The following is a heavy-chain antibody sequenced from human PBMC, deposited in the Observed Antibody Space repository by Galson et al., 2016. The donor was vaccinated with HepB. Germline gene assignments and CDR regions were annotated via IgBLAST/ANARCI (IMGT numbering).Heavy chain of an antibody. CDR2: IGITGDT. J-gene: IGHJ2*01. D-gene: IGHD6-6*01. Sequence: SLRLSCAASGFTFSNYDMHWVRQATGKSPEWVSSIGITGDTYYPGSVKGRFTISRESANNSLYLQMNSLRAEDTAVYYCASGSINQGAFDLWGRGTLVTVSS. CDR1: GFTFSNYD. V-gene: IGHV3-13*01. CDR3: ASGSINQGAFDL.